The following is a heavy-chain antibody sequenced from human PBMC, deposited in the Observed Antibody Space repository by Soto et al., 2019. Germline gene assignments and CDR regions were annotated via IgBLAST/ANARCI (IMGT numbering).Heavy chain of an antibody. CDR2: IYSGGST. CDR1: GFTVSSNY. Sequence: GGSLRLSCAASGFTVSSNYMSWVRQAPGKGLEWVSVIYSGGSTYYADSVEGRFTISRHNSKNTLYLQMNSLRAEDTAVYYCARDLKYISSSWSYGMDVWGQGTTVTVSS. J-gene: IGHJ6*02. D-gene: IGHD6-13*01. V-gene: IGHV3-53*04. CDR3: ARDLKYISSSWSYGMDV.